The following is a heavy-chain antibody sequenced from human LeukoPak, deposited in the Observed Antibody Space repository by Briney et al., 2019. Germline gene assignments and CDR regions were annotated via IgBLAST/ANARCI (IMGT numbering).Heavy chain of an antibody. Sequence: PSETLSLTCTVSGGSINSYYWSWIRQPPGEGLEWIGYIHYSGSTSYSHSLNSRVTMSVDTSKNQLSLKLTSVTAADTAVYYCARWYCSSDTCYHLDVWGKGTTVTVSS. CDR2: IHYSGST. CDR1: GGSINSYY. CDR3: ARWYCSSDTCYHLDV. D-gene: IGHD2-2*01. V-gene: IGHV4-59*01. J-gene: IGHJ6*03.